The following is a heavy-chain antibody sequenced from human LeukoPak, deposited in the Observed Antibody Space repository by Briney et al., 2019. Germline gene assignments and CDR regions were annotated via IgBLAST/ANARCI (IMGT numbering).Heavy chain of an antibody. CDR2: IYYSGST. V-gene: IGHV4-59*01. Sequence: SETLSLTCTVSGGSISSYYWSWIRQPPGKGLEWIGYIYYSGSTNYNPSLKSRVTISVDTSKNQFSLKLSSVTAADTAVYYCARVLRRGEKWLHAFDIWGQGTMVTVSS. CDR1: GGSISSYY. J-gene: IGHJ3*02. D-gene: IGHD3-16*01. CDR3: ARVLRRGEKWLHAFDI.